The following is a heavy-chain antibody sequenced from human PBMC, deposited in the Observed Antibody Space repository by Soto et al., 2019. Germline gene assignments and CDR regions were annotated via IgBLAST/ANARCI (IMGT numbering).Heavy chain of an antibody. J-gene: IGHJ4*03. CDR2: ASYDGSET. CDR1: GFDFRSYG. V-gene: IGHV3-30*03. D-gene: IGHD3-10*01. Sequence: GESLKSSCTASGFDFRSYGIHCVRQAPGRGLEWVAAASYDGSETYYADSAKGRFTVSKEISKNTAFLQMNALRHEDTAVYFCVRDSGWPILNFDSWGHGTLVTVSS. CDR3: VRDSGWPILNFDS.